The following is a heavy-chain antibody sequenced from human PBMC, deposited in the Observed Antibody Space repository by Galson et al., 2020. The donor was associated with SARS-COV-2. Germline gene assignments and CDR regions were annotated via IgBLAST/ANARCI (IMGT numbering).Heavy chain of an antibody. CDR2: IYWDDDQ. Sequence: KMSGPTLVNPTQTLTLTCTFSGFSLSTSGVGVGWIRQPPGKALEWLALIYWDDDQRYSPSLKSRLTITKDTSKNQVVLTMTNMDPVDTATYYCAHSRTYYYGSGSYYSFDYWGQGTLVTVSS. D-gene: IGHD3-10*01. J-gene: IGHJ4*02. CDR1: GFSLSTSGVG. V-gene: IGHV2-5*02. CDR3: AHSRTYYYGSGSYYSFDY.